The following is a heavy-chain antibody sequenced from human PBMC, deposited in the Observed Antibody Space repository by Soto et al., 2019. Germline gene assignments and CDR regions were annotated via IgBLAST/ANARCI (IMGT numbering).Heavy chain of an antibody. CDR1: GFTFSSYA. J-gene: IGHJ3*02. Sequence: GGSLRLSCAASGFTFSSYAMSWVRQAPGKGLEWVSAISGSGGSTYYADSVKGRFTISRDNSKNTLYLQMNSLRAEDTAVYYCEKVLGGKYCGGDCYDAFDIWGQGTMVTVSS. CDR3: EKVLGGKYCGGDCYDAFDI. D-gene: IGHD2-21*02. V-gene: IGHV3-23*01. CDR2: ISGSGGST.